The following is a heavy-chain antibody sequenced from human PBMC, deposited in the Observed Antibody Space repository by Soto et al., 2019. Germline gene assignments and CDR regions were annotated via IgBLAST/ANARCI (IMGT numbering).Heavy chain of an antibody. CDR3: AGRIAAGGGMDV. D-gene: IGHD6-13*01. Sequence: EVQLVESGGGLVKPGGSLRLSCEASGFTFSGHTLTWVRQAPGKGLEWVSSISSSGGYIHNADSVKGRFTITRDNANNSLFLQMNSLRVEDTALYYCAGRIAAGGGMDVWGQGTTVSVSS. CDR1: GFTFSGHT. V-gene: IGHV3-21*02. CDR2: ISSSGGYI. J-gene: IGHJ6*02.